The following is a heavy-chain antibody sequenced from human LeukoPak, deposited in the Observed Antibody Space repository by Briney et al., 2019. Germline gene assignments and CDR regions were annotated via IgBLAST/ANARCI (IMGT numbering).Heavy chain of an antibody. CDR1: GYTFTSYG. Sequence: ASVKVSCKASGYTFTSYGISWVRQAPGQGLEWMGWISAYNGNTNYAQKLQGRVTMTTDTSTSTAYMELRSLRSDDTAVYYFARDARGGGSERGIDYWGQGTLVTVSS. D-gene: IGHD1-26*01. V-gene: IGHV1-18*01. CDR3: ARDARGGGSERGIDY. J-gene: IGHJ4*02. CDR2: ISAYNGNT.